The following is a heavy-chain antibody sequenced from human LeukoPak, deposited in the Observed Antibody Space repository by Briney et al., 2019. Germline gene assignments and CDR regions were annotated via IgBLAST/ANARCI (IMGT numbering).Heavy chain of an antibody. CDR2: IISSSLEM. CDR3: ARDRRGYDATGHYYRHFDF. V-gene: IGHV3-21*06. D-gene: IGHD3-22*01. J-gene: IGHJ4*02. CDR1: GFAFSGYA. Sequence: GGSLRLSCAASGFAFSGYAMSWVRQAPGKGLEHVSSIISSSLEMDYADSVRGRFSISRDNAKNALYLEMSGLRVEDTAVYYCARDRRGYDATGHYYRHFDFWGQGALVTVYS.